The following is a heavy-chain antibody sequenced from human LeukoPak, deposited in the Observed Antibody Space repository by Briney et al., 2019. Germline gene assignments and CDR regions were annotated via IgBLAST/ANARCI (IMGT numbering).Heavy chain of an antibody. D-gene: IGHD2-15*01. CDR1: GYTLTELS. J-gene: IGHJ4*02. CDR3: ATGPYCSGGSCYPLFDY. Sequence: SSVKVSCKVSGYTLTELSMHWLRQAPGKGVAWMGGFDPEDGETIYAQKFQGRVSMTEDTSTDTAYMALSSLRSEDAAVYYCATGPYCSGGSCYPLFDYWGQGTLVTVSS. V-gene: IGHV1-24*01. CDR2: FDPEDGET.